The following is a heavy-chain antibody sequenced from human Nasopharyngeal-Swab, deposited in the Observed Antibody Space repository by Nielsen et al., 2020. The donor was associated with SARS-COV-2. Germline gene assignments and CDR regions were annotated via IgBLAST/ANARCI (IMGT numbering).Heavy chain of an antibody. CDR3: ARDGLDYDFWSAYFMDV. J-gene: IGHJ6*02. D-gene: IGHD3-3*01. CDR1: GFTFNNYN. V-gene: IGHV3-21*01. Sequence: GESLKISCAASGFTFNNYNFNWVRQAPGKGLEWVSSISSSSYIYYADSVKGRFTIPRDNAKNSLYLQMNSLRAEDTAVYYCARDGLDYDFWSAYFMDVWGQGTTVTVSS. CDR2: ISSSSYI.